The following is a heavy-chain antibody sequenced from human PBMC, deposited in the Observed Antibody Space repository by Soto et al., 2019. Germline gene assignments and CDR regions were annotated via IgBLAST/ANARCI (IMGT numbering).Heavy chain of an antibody. CDR2: ISAYNGNT. CDR3: ASRYSSCWYRYDAFDI. CDR1: GYTFTSYG. D-gene: IGHD6-19*01. J-gene: IGHJ3*02. Sequence: QVQLVQSGAEVKKPGASVKVSCKASGYTFTSYGISWVRQAPGQGLEWMGWISAYNGNTNYAQKLQGRVTMTTDTSTSTAYMELRSLRSDDTAVYYCASRYSSCWYRYDAFDIWGQGTMVTVSS. V-gene: IGHV1-18*01.